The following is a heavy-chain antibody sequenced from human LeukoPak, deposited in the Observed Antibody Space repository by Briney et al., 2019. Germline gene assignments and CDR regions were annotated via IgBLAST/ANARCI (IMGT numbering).Heavy chain of an antibody. D-gene: IGHD3-3*01. CDR1: GYTFTSYY. CDR2: INPSGGST. V-gene: IGHV1-46*01. CDR3: ASHGTAYYDFWSGYYLDY. J-gene: IGHJ4*02. Sequence: ASVKVSCKASGYTFTSYYMHWVRQAPGQGLEWMGIINPSGGSTSYAQKFQGRVTMTRDTSTSTVYMELSSLRSEDTAVYYCASHGTAYYDFWSGYYLDYWGQGTLVTVSS.